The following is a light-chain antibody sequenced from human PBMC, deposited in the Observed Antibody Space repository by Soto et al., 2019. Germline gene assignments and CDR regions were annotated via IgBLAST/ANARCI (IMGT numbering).Light chain of an antibody. CDR2: DVS. CDR1: SSDVGGYNY. V-gene: IGLV2-11*01. J-gene: IGLJ3*02. Sequence: QSALTQPRSVSGSPGQSATISCTGTSSDVGGYNYVSWYQQPPGKAPKVLIYDVSARPSGVPDRFSGSKSGNAASLTISGLQAEDEGDYYCCSYAGTYSWVFGGGTKLTVL. CDR3: CSYAGTYSWV.